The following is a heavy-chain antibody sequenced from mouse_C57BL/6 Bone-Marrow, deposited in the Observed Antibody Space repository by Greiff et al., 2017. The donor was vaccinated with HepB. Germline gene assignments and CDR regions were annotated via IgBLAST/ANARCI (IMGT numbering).Heavy chain of an antibody. J-gene: IGHJ3*01. CDR1: GYTFTSYW. CDR3: ANDYYGSSYLSWFAY. D-gene: IGHD1-1*01. CDR2: IYPGSGST. Sequence: QVQLKQPGAELVKPGASVKMSCKASGYTFTSYWITWVKQRPGQGLEWIGDIYPGSGSTNYNEKFKSKATLTVDTSSSTAYMQLSSLTSEDSAVYYCANDYYGSSYLSWFAYWGQGTLVTVSA. V-gene: IGHV1-55*01.